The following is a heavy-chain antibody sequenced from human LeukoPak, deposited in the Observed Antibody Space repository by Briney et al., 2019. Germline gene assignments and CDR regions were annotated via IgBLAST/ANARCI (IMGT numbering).Heavy chain of an antibody. V-gene: IGHV4-31*03. Sequence: PSETLSLTCTVSGGSISSSSYYWGWIRQHPGKGLEWIGYIYYSGSTYYNPSLKSRVTISVDTSKNQFSLKLSSVTAADTAVYYCARVPRGYSRYFDYWGQGTLVTVSS. CDR1: GGSISSSSYY. D-gene: IGHD6-13*01. CDR3: ARVPRGYSRYFDY. CDR2: IYYSGST. J-gene: IGHJ4*02.